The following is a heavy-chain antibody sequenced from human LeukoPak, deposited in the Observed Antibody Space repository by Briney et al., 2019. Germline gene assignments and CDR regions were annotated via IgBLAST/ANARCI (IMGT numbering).Heavy chain of an antibody. V-gene: IGHV4-39*01. CDR3: ARNRYSYRSGNYGVPNWFDP. J-gene: IGHJ5*02. D-gene: IGHD3-10*01. CDR1: GGSISSSSYY. CDR2: IYYSGST. Sequence: PSETLSLTCAVSGGSISSSSYYWGWIRQPPGKGLEWIGSIYYSGSTYYNPSLKSRVTISVDTSKNQFSLKLSSVTAADTAVYYCARNRYSYRSGNYGVPNWFDPWGQGTLVTVSS.